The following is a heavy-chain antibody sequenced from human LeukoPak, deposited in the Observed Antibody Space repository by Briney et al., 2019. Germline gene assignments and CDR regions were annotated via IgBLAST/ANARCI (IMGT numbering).Heavy chain of an antibody. D-gene: IGHD3-22*01. Sequence: GASVKVSCKVSGYTLTELSMHWVRQAPGKGLEWMGGFDPEDGETIYAQKFQGRVTMTEDTSTDTAYMELSSLRSEDTAVYYCATPGSYYDSSGYYTFGYWGQGTLVTVSS. CDR2: FDPEDGET. CDR1: GYTLTELS. CDR3: ATPGSYYDSSGYYTFGY. V-gene: IGHV1-24*01. J-gene: IGHJ4*02.